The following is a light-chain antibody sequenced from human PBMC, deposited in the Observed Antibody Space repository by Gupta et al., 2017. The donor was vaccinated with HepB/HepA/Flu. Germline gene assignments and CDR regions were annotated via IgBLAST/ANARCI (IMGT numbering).Light chain of an antibody. V-gene: IGLV3-1*01. J-gene: IGLJ2*01. CDR1: RLGDTY. CDR2: QDS. Sequence: SYELTQPPSVSVSPGQTALITCSGDRLGDTYTSWYQQMPGQSPLLVMYQDSKRPSGIPERFSGSNAGNTATLTISGTQAMDEADYYCQAWGSDTVVFGGGTKLTVL. CDR3: QAWGSDTVV.